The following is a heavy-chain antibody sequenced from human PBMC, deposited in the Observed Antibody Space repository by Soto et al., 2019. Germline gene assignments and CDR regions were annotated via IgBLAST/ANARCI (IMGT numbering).Heavy chain of an antibody. Sequence: PGGSLRLSCAASGFTFSSYGMHWVRQAPGKGLEWVAVIWHDGSNENYADSVKGRFTISRDNAKDTLFLQMNSLRAEDTAVYYCATDRGSSPFDYWGQGTLVTVSS. CDR2: IWHDGSNE. CDR1: GFTFSSYG. V-gene: IGHV3-33*01. D-gene: IGHD6-6*01. CDR3: ATDRGSSPFDY. J-gene: IGHJ4*02.